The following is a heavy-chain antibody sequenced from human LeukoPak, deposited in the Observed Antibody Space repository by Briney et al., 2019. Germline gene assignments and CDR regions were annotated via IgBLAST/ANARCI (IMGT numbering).Heavy chain of an antibody. CDR1: GFTFSSYG. CDR2: ISYDGSNK. Sequence: GGSLRLSCAAPGFTFSSYGMHWVRQAPGKGLEWVAVISYDGSNKYYADSVKGRFTISRDNSKNTLYLQMNSLRAEDTAVYYCAKEPLYYYDSSGYPSNHFDYWGQGTLVTVSS. D-gene: IGHD3-22*01. J-gene: IGHJ4*02. CDR3: AKEPLYYYDSSGYPSNHFDY. V-gene: IGHV3-30*18.